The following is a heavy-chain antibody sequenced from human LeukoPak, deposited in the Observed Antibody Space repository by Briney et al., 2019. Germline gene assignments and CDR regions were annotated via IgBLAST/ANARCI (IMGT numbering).Heavy chain of an antibody. CDR1: GFTFSSYW. J-gene: IGHJ4*02. CDR2: ISGSSSTI. D-gene: IGHD2-8*01. V-gene: IGHV3-48*02. CDR3: ARLRAGVYFDY. Sequence: GGSLRLSCAASGFTFSSYWMSWVRQAPGKGLEWVSYISGSSSTIFSADSVKGRFTISRDNAKNSLSLQMNSLRDEDTAVYYCARLRAGVYFDYWGQGTLVTVSS.